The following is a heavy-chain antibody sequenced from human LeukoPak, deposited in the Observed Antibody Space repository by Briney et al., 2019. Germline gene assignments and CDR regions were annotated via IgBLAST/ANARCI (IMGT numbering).Heavy chain of an antibody. Sequence: ASVKVSCKASGYTFTSYDINWVRQATGQGLEWMGWMNPNSGNTGHAQKFQGRVTMTRNTSISTAYMELSSLRSEDTAVYYCAKPARGDYVGRRAFDIWGQGTMVTVSS. CDR3: AKPARGDYVGRRAFDI. V-gene: IGHV1-8*01. CDR2: MNPNSGNT. D-gene: IGHD4-17*01. CDR1: GYTFTSYD. J-gene: IGHJ3*02.